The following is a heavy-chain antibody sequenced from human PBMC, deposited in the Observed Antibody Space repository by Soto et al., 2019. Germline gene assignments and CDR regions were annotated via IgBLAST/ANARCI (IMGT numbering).Heavy chain of an antibody. D-gene: IGHD2-21*01. CDR2: INTSGSS. CDR3: ARDGCGGDCYDY. V-gene: IGHV4-4*07. CDR1: GGSLSSNY. J-gene: IGHJ4*02. Sequence: SETLSLTCIVSGGSLSSNYWSWVRRPAGKGLEWIGRINTSGSSSYNPSLKSRVTMSVDTSKNQFSLKLSSVTAADTAVYYCARDGCGGDCYDYWGQGTLVT.